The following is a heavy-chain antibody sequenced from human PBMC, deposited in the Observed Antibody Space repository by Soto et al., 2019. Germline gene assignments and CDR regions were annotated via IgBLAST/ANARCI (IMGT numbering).Heavy chain of an antibody. CDR1: GGSVSSGDYY. CDR3: VREYGEYITPSNALDF. D-gene: IGHD6-6*01. V-gene: IGHV4-30-4*01. J-gene: IGHJ3*01. CDR2: IYYTGST. Sequence: SETLSLTCIVSGGSVSSGDYYWTWIRQPPGKGLEWIGYIYYTGSTYYNPSLKSRVTISLDTSRNQFFLKLSSVTAADTAVYYCVREYGEYITPSNALDFWGQGTMVTVSS.